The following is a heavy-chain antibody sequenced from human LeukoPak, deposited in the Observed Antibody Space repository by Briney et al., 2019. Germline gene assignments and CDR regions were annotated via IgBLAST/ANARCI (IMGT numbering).Heavy chain of an antibody. Sequence: PGGSLGLSCAASGLTFSSYAMSWVRQAPGKGLEWVSAISGSGGSTYYADSVKGRFTISRDNSKNTLYLQMNSLRAEDTAVYYCAKSARCRSTSCYAELDYWGQGTLVTVSS. CDR2: ISGSGGST. D-gene: IGHD2-2*01. V-gene: IGHV3-23*01. CDR1: GLTFSSYA. CDR3: AKSARCRSTSCYAELDY. J-gene: IGHJ4*02.